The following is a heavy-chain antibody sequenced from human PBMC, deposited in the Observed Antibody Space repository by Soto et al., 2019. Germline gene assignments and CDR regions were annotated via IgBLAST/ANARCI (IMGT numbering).Heavy chain of an antibody. CDR2: IYYSGST. D-gene: IGHD1-26*01. Sequence: QVQLQESGPGLVKPSQTLSLTCTVSGGSISSGDYYWSWIRQPPGKGLEWIGYIYYSGSTYYNPSHKSRVTIPVDTSKNQCSLKLSSVTAADTAVYYCARGRGIDHFDYWGQGTLVTVSS. CDR1: GGSISSGDYY. V-gene: IGHV4-30-4*01. CDR3: ARGRGIDHFDY. J-gene: IGHJ4*02.